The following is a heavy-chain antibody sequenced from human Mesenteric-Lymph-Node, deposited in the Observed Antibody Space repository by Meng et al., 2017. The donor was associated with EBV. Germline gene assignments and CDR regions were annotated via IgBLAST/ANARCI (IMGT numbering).Heavy chain of an antibody. CDR3: ARDSWSGYPYIDY. CDR1: GGTFSSYA. Sequence: QVQLVRSGAEVKRPGSSVKVSCKASGGTFSSYAISWVRQAPGQGLEWMGGIIPIFGTANYAQKFQGRVTITADESTSTAYMELSSLRSEDTAVYYCARDSWSGYPYIDYWGQGTLVTVSS. J-gene: IGHJ4*02. V-gene: IGHV1-69*01. CDR2: IIPIFGTA. D-gene: IGHD3-3*01.